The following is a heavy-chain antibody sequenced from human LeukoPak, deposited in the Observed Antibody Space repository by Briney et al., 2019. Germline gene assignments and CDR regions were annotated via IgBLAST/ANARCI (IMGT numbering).Heavy chain of an antibody. CDR2: ISTSGGDT. J-gene: IGHJ4*02. D-gene: IGHD1-26*01. CDR1: GFTFTDSA. V-gene: IGHV3-23*01. CDR3: AKGGSYAPLDY. Sequence: PGGSLRLSCAASGFTFTDSAMTWVRQASRKGLEWVSAISTSGGDTIYTDSVKDRFTISRDNSKNTLYLQMNSLRAEDTAIYYCAKGGSYAPLDYWGQGTLVTVSS.